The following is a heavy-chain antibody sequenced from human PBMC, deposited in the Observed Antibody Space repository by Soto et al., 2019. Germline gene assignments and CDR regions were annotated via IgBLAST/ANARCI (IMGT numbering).Heavy chain of an antibody. Sequence: GASVKVSCKASGYTFTSYYMHWVRQAPEQGLEWMGIINPSGGSTSYAQKFQGRVTMTRDTSTSTVYMELSSLRSEDTAVYYCARDRDIAVAGDAFDIWGQGTMVTVSS. CDR1: GYTFTSYY. CDR2: INPSGGST. CDR3: ARDRDIAVAGDAFDI. V-gene: IGHV1-46*01. J-gene: IGHJ3*02. D-gene: IGHD6-19*01.